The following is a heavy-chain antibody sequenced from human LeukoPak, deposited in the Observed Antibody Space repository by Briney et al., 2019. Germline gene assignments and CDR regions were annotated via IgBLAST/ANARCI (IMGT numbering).Heavy chain of an antibody. CDR3: ARGPDSSGYSFDY. Sequence: ASVKVSCKASGGTFSSYAISWVRQAPGQGLEWMGGIIPIFGTANYAQKFQGRVTITTDESTSTAYMELSSVRSEDTAVYYCARGPDSSGYSFDYWGQGTLVTVSS. CDR2: IIPIFGTA. D-gene: IGHD3-22*01. V-gene: IGHV1-69*05. J-gene: IGHJ4*02. CDR1: GGTFSSYA.